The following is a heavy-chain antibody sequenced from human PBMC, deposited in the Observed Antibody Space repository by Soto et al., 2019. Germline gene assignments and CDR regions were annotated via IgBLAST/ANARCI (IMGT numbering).Heavy chain of an antibody. Sequence: EVQLVESGGGLVKPGGSLRLSCAASGFTFSSYSMNWVRQAPGKGLEWVSSISSSSSYIYYADSVKGRFTISRDNAKNSLYLQMNSLRAEDTVVYYCARDVVVVAATPVETLDYWGQGTLVTVSS. V-gene: IGHV3-21*01. CDR1: GFTFSSYS. CDR2: ISSSSSYI. CDR3: ARDVVVVAATPVETLDY. D-gene: IGHD2-15*01. J-gene: IGHJ4*02.